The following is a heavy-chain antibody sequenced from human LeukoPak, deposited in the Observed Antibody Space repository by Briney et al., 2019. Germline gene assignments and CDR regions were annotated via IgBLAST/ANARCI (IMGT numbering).Heavy chain of an antibody. D-gene: IGHD3-22*01. CDR2: ISGSGTST. CDR3: ARDHYYYDNSGYFYDL. J-gene: IGHJ4*02. V-gene: IGHV3-23*01. Sequence: GGSLRLSCAASGFTFSSYAMSWVRQSPGKGLEWVSAISGSGTSTYYADSVKGRFTISRDNSKNTVYLQMNSLRAEDTAVYYCARDHYYYDNSGYFYDLWGQGTLVTVSS. CDR1: GFTFSSYA.